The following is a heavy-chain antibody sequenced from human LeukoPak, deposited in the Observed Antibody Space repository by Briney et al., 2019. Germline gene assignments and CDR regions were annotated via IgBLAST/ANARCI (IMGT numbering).Heavy chain of an antibody. D-gene: IGHD3-16*01. V-gene: IGHV3-48*04. CDR3: ASLSGMLRGDN. J-gene: IGHJ4*02. CDR2: ISSSGSTI. CDR1: GFTFSSYS. Sequence: GGSLRLSCAASGFTFSSYSMNWVRQAPGKGLEWVSYISSSGSTISYADSVKGRFTISRDNAKNSLYLQMNSPRAEDTAVYYCASLSGMLRGDNWGQGTLVTVSS.